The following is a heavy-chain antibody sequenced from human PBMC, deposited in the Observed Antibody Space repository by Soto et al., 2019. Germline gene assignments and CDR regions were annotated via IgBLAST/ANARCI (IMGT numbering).Heavy chain of an antibody. CDR1: GFTFSSDW. J-gene: IGHJ3*02. CDR3: ARARVAYYYDSSGDPTIVKDSFDI. CDR2: INSDGSST. D-gene: IGHD3-22*01. Sequence: PGGSLRLSCAASGFTFSSDWMHWVRQAPGKGLVWVSRINSDGSSTSYADSVKGRFTISRDNAKNTLYLQMNSLRAEDTAVYYCARARVAYYYDSSGDPTIVKDSFDIWGQGTMVT. V-gene: IGHV3-74*01.